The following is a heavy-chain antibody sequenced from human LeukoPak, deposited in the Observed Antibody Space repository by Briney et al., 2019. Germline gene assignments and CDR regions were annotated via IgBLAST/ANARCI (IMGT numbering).Heavy chain of an antibody. J-gene: IGHJ4*02. CDR3: ARGSGWPSYFDY. D-gene: IGHD6-19*01. CDR2: IYYSGST. CDR1: GGSISSGNYY. Sequence: SETLSLTCSVSGGSISSGNYYWSWIRQPPGKGLEWIGYIYYSGSTNYNPSLKSRVTISVDTSKNQFSLKLSSVTAADTAVYYCARGSGWPSYFDYWGQGTLVTVSS. V-gene: IGHV4-61*01.